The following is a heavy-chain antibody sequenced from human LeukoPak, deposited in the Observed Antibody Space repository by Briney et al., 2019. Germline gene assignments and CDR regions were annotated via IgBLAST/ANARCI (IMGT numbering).Heavy chain of an antibody. CDR2: IYPGDSDT. CDR1: GYSITSYW. V-gene: IGHV5-51*01. D-gene: IGHD4-17*01. Sequence: GESLKISCKGSGYSITSYWIAWVRQMPGKGLEWMGIIYPGDSDTRYSPSFQGQVTISADKSISTAYLQWSSLKASDTAIYYCARHFRSNGDFGPPDYWGQGTLDTVSS. CDR3: ARHFRSNGDFGPPDY. J-gene: IGHJ4*02.